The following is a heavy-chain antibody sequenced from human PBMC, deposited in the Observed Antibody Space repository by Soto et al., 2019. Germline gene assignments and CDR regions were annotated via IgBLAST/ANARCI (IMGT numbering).Heavy chain of an antibody. V-gene: IGHV4-34*01. CDR2: INHSGST. J-gene: IGHJ6*02. CDR1: GGSFSGYY. CDR3: ARAGYSSGWYSGYYYYYGMDV. Sequence: PSETLSLTCAVCGGSFSGYYWSWIRQPPGKGLEWIGEINHSGSTNYNPSLKSRVTISVDTSKNQFSLKLSSVTAADTAVYYCARAGYSSGWYSGYYYYYGMDVWGQGTTVTVSS. D-gene: IGHD6-19*01.